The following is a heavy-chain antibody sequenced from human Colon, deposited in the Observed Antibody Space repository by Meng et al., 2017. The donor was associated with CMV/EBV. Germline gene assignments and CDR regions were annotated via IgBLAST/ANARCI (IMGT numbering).Heavy chain of an antibody. J-gene: IGHJ4*02. V-gene: IGHV1-2*02. Sequence: QVQLVQSGAEVKKPGASVKASCKTSGYTFTGYFMFWVRQAPGQGLEWMGSLNPNSGDTNSAQKFHGRLTMTRDTSIHTAYMELGSLRSDDTAVHYCATISGGDFDFWGQGTLVTVSS. CDR1: GYTFTGYF. CDR3: ATISGGDFDF. CDR2: LNPNSGDT. D-gene: IGHD3-10*01.